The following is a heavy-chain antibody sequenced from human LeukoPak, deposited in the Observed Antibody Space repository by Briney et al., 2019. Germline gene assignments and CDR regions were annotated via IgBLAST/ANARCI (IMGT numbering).Heavy chain of an antibody. Sequence: PGGSLRLSCAASGFTVSSNYMSWVRQAPGKGLEWVSYTSGSGESVYYRDSVKGRFTISRDNAKNSLHLQMDSLRVDDTAVYYCVRDWGAWGWGQGTLVSVSS. J-gene: IGHJ4*02. V-gene: IGHV3-11*04. CDR1: GFTVSSNY. D-gene: IGHD3-16*01. CDR3: VRDWGAWG. CDR2: TSGSGESV.